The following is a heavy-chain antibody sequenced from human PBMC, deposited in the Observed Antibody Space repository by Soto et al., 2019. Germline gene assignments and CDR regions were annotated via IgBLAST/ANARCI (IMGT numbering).Heavy chain of an antibody. CDR1: GGTFSSYT. Sequence: QVQLVQSGAEVKKPGSSVKVSCKASGGTFSSYTISWVRQAPGQGLEWMGRIIPILGIANYAQKFQGRVTITADKSTGTAYMGLSSLRSEDTAVYYCASLMSSGYYYGMDVWGQGTTVTVSS. CDR3: ASLMSSGYYYGMDV. D-gene: IGHD3-10*01. J-gene: IGHJ6*02. V-gene: IGHV1-69*02. CDR2: IIPILGIA.